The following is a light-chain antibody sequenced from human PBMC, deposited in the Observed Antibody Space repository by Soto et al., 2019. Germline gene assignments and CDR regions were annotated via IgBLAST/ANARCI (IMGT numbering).Light chain of an antibody. Sequence: EIVMTQSPGTLSVSPGDRATLSCWASRSVGSNLAWYQQKPGQAPRLLIFGATNRAIGIAARFGASGSGTEFSLTISSLQSEDFATYYCQQYQTWPLTFGGGTKVEI. CDR1: RSVGSN. J-gene: IGKJ4*01. CDR2: GAT. V-gene: IGKV3-15*01. CDR3: QQYQTWPLT.